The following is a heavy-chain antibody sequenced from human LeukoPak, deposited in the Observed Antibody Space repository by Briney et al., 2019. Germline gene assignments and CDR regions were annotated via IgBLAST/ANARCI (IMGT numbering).Heavy chain of an antibody. CDR3: AREKRGYSYGYLGWFDP. Sequence: GGSLRLSCAASGFTFSNYWMSWVRQAPGKGLEWVANMKQDGSETYYVDSVKGRFTISRDNAKNSLYLQMNSLRAEDTAVYYCAREKRGYSYGYLGWFDPWGQGTLVTVSS. V-gene: IGHV3-7*01. D-gene: IGHD5-18*01. CDR1: GFTFSNYW. J-gene: IGHJ5*02. CDR2: MKQDGSET.